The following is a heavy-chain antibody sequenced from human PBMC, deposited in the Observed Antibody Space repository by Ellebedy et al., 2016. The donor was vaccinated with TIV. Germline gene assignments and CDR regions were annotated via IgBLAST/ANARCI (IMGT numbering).Heavy chain of an antibody. CDR1: GFTFSSYS. Sequence: GESLKISCAASGFTFSSYSMNWVRQAPGKGLEWVSYISSSGSTMYYADSVKGRFTISRDNAKNSLYLQMNSLRDEDTAVYYCARDDQGTMVRGRYHYGMDVWGQGTTVTVSS. D-gene: IGHD3-10*01. CDR2: ISSSGSTM. V-gene: IGHV3-48*02. J-gene: IGHJ6*02. CDR3: ARDDQGTMVRGRYHYGMDV.